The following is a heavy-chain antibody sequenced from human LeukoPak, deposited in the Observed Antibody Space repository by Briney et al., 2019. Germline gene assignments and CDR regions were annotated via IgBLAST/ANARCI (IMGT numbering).Heavy chain of an antibody. CDR3: ARGSGWLPDN. J-gene: IGHJ4*02. D-gene: IGHD3-3*01. V-gene: IGHV4-59*02. CDR1: GGSVGSYY. Sequence: SETLSLTCTVSGGSVGSYYWNWIRQPPGKGLEWIGYIYYSGSTNYNPSLKSRATISVDTSKNQFSLSLTSVTAADTAVYYCARGSGWLPDNWGQGTLVTVSS. CDR2: IYYSGST.